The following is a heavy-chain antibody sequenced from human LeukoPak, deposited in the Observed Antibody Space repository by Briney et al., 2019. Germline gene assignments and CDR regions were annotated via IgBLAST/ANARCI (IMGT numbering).Heavy chain of an antibody. J-gene: IGHJ4*02. CDR1: GYTFTSYG. V-gene: IGHV1-18*04. Sequence: ASVKVSCTASGYTFTSYGISWVRQAPGQGLEWMGWISAYNGNTNYAQKLQGRVTMTTDTSTSTAHMELRSLRSDDTAVYYCAREFCSGGSCSFGDYFDYWGQGTLVTVSS. CDR2: ISAYNGNT. CDR3: AREFCSGGSCSFGDYFDY. D-gene: IGHD2-15*01.